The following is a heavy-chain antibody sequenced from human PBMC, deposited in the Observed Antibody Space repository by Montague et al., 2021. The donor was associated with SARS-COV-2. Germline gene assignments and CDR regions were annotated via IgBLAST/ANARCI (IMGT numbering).Heavy chain of an antibody. Sequence: SLRLSCAAAGFTFSRCSMNWVRQAPGKGLEWISYISMSETRTQYADSVKGRFTISRDNAWNSLYLQMRSLTGGDTAVYYCARVASEHTAMAPDYWGQGTLVTVSS. CDR1: GFTFSRCS. CDR3: ARVASEHTAMAPDY. J-gene: IGHJ4*02. CDR2: ISMSETRT. V-gene: IGHV3-48*04. D-gene: IGHD5-18*01.